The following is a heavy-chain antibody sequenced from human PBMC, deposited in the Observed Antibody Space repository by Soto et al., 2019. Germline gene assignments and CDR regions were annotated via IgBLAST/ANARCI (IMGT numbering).Heavy chain of an antibody. V-gene: IGHV3-11*01. CDR2: ISSSGSTI. CDR3: ARDAYYYYYMDV. Sequence: TGGSLRLSCAASGFTFSDYYMSWIRHAPGKGLEWVSYISSSGSTIYYADSVKGRFTISRDNAKNSLYLQMNSLRAEDTAVYYCARDAYYYYYMDVWGKGTTVTVSS. CDR1: GFTFSDYY. J-gene: IGHJ6*03.